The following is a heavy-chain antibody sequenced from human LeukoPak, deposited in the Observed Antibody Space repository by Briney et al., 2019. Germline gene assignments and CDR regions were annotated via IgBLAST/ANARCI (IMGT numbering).Heavy chain of an antibody. V-gene: IGHV3-73*01. Sequence: PGGSLKLSCAASGFTFSGSAMHWVRQASGKGLEWVGRIRSKANSYATAYAASVKGRFTISRDDSKNTAYLQMNSLKTEDTAVYYCTRHDRDGYSYELGDYWGQGTLVTVSS. CDR1: GFTFSGSA. CDR2: IRSKANSYAT. J-gene: IGHJ4*02. D-gene: IGHD5-24*01. CDR3: TRHDRDGYSYELGDY.